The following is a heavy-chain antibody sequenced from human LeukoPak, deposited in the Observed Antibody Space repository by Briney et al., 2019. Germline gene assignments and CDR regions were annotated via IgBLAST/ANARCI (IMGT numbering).Heavy chain of an antibody. V-gene: IGHV3-23*01. CDR3: AKDKDYYYGSGSYSDY. D-gene: IGHD3-10*01. J-gene: IGHJ4*02. CDR1: GFTFSSYA. CDR2: ISGSGAST. Sequence: PGGSLRLSCAASGFTFSSYAMSWVRPAPGKGLEWVSAISGSGASTYYADSVKGRFTISRDNSKNTLYLQMNSLRAEDTAIYYCAKDKDYYYGSGSYSDYWGQGTLVTVSS.